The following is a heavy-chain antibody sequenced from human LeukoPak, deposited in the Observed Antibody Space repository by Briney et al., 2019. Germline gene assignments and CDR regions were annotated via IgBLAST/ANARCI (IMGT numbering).Heavy chain of an antibody. V-gene: IGHV4-4*09. CDR1: GGSISSYY. J-gene: IGHJ5*02. D-gene: IGHD3-16*01. Sequence: SETLSLTSTVSGGSISSYYWSWIRHPPRKGLEWIGYIYTSGSTNYNPSLKSRVTISVDTSKNQFSLKLSSVTAADTAVYYCARGKVLGGLNWFDPWGQGTLVTVSS. CDR2: IYTSGST. CDR3: ARGKVLGGLNWFDP.